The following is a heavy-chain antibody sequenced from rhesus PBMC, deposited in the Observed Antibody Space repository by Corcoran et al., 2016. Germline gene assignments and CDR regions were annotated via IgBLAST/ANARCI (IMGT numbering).Heavy chain of an antibody. Sequence: QVQLQESGSGLVKPSETLSLTCAVSGGSISDDHYCSRIRQHPGKVLEWIGYIYGSGGGTNYNPSLQNRVTISIDTSKNQFSLKLSSVTAADTAVYYCARDGYGYYFDYWGQGVLVTVSS. CDR1: GGSISDDHY. CDR2: IYGSGGGT. V-gene: IGHV4-106*01. CDR3: ARDGYGYYFDY. D-gene: IGHD3-9*01. J-gene: IGHJ4*01.